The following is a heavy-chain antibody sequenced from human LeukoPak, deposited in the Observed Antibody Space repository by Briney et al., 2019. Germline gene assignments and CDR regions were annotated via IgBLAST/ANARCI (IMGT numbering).Heavy chain of an antibody. V-gene: IGHV3-7*01. J-gene: IGHJ3*02. CDR3: VGYCSSTSCYRRDAFDI. CDR2: IKQDGSEK. D-gene: IGHD2-2*01. Sequence: PGGSLRLSCAASGFTFSSYWMSWVRQAPGKGLEWVANIKQDGSEKYYVDSVKGRFTISRDNAKNSLYLQMNSLRAEDTAVYYCVGYCSSTSCYRRDAFDIWGQGTMVTVSS. CDR1: GFTFSSYW.